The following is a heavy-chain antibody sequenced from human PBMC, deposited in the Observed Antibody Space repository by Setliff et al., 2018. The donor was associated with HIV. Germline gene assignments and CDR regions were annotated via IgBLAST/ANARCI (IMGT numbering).Heavy chain of an antibody. V-gene: IGHV1-18*04. D-gene: IGHD3-10*01. CDR1: GYTFTGYY. J-gene: IGHJ6*02. Sequence: ASVKVSCKASGYTFTGYYMHWVRQAPGQGLEWMGWISAYNGNTNYAQKVQGRVTMTTDTGTRTAYMELRCLRSDDTAVYYCARNFGLSPSGKYYYYYGMDIWGQGTTVTVSS. CDR2: ISAYNGNT. CDR3: ARNFGLSPSGKYYYYYGMDI.